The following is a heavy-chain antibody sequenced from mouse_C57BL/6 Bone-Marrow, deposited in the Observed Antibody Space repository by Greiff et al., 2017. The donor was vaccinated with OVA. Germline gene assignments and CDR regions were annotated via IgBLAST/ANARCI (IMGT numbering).Heavy chain of an antibody. V-gene: IGHV1-7*01. D-gene: IGHD2-14*01. Sequence: VQLQESGAELAKPGASVKLSCKASGYTFTSYWMHWVKQRPGQGLEWIGYINPSSGYTKYNQKFKDKATLTADKFSSTAYMQLSSLTYEDSAVYYCASYRYFDYWGQGTTLTVSS. CDR3: ASYRYFDY. J-gene: IGHJ2*01. CDR1: GYTFTSYW. CDR2: INPSSGYT.